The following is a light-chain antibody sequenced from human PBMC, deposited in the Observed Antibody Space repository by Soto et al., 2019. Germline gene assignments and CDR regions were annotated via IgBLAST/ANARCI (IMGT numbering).Light chain of an antibody. CDR2: GDT. J-gene: IGLJ3*02. CDR3: QSYDSSLRGVV. V-gene: IGLV1-40*01. CDR1: SSNIGGGYD. Sequence: QSVLTQPPSVSGAPGQRVTISCTGSSSNIGGGYDVHWYQHLPGAVPKLLIYGDTNRASGVPDRFSASKSGTSASLAITGLQAEDEADYYCQSYDSSLRGVVFGGGTKVTVL.